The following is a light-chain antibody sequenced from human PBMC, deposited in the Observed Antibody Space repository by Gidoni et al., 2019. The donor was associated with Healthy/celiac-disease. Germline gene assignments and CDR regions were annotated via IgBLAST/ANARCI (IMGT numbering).Light chain of an antibody. CDR3: SSYTSSSTLDVV. CDR2: DVS. V-gene: IGLV2-14*03. CDR1: SSDVGGYNY. Sequence: QSALTQPSSLSGSPGQSITISCTGTSSDVGGYNYVSWYQQHPGKAPKLMIYDVSNRPSGVSNRFSGSKSGNTASRTISGLQAEDEADYYCSSYTSSSTLDVVFGGGTKLTVL. J-gene: IGLJ2*01.